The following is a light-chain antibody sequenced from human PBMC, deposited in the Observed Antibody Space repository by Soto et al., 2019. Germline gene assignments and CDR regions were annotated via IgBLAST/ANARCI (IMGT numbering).Light chain of an antibody. J-gene: IGLJ1*01. CDR3: CSYTSSTNYV. CDR2: EAS. Sequence: QSALTQPASVSASPGQSITISCIGTYSDIGGYKHVSWYQQHPGKDPKLIIYEASNRPSGVSNRFSGAKSGNTASLTISGLQVEDEADYYCCSYTSSTNYVFGAGTKVTVL. V-gene: IGLV2-14*01. CDR1: YSDIGGYKH.